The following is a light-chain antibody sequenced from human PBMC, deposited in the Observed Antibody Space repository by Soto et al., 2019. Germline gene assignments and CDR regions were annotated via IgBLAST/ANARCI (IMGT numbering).Light chain of an antibody. Sequence: ETVLTQSPGTLSLSPGERATLSCRTSQSVSSRDLAWYQQKSGQAPRLLIYGVSTRATGIPDRFSGSGSGTDFTLTISSLEPEDVAVYYCQLYGNSLLDTFGQGTKLEIK. CDR1: QSVSSRD. J-gene: IGKJ2*01. CDR2: GVS. V-gene: IGKV3-20*01. CDR3: QLYGNSLLDT.